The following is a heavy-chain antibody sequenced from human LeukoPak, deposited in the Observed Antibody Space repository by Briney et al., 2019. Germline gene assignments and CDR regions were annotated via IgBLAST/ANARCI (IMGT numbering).Heavy chain of an antibody. V-gene: IGHV3-9*01. CDR3: AKDYISSGSGTNFADH. Sequence: PGGSLRLSCAASGFSFDDYAMHWVRQAPGKGLEWVSGINWNNGGIGYADSVKGRFTISRDNAKNSLYLQMNSLRAEDTALYYCAKDYISSGSGTNFADHWGQGTLVTVSS. J-gene: IGHJ4*02. D-gene: IGHD3-10*01. CDR2: INWNNGGI. CDR1: GFSFDDYA.